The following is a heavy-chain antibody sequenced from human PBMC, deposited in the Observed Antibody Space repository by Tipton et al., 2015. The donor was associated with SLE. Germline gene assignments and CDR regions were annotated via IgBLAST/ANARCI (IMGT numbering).Heavy chain of an antibody. CDR2: IKQDGSEK. D-gene: IGHD3-22*01. Sequence: SLRLSCAASGFTFSSYWMSWVRQAPGKGLEWVANIKQDGSEKYYVDSVKGRFTISRDNAKNPLYLQMNSLRAEDTAVYYCARDRPRYYDSGNSGGSLDYWGQGTLVTVSS. V-gene: IGHV3-7*01. J-gene: IGHJ4*02. CDR3: ARDRPRYYDSGNSGGSLDY. CDR1: GFTFSSYW.